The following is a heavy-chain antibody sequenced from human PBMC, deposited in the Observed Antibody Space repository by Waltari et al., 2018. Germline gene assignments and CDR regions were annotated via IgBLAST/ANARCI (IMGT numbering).Heavy chain of an antibody. CDR1: GASVTGDW. J-gene: IGHJ4*02. D-gene: IGHD6-25*01. CDR3: ARWSARISQREFYFDY. Sequence: QVHLQESGPGLVKPSGTLSLTCEVSGASVTGDWWGWVRQPPGKRLEWVGEIYHSGSNNDNPSLKSRLAMSVDKSKNEFSLKLSSVTAADTAVYYCARWSARISQREFYFDYWGQGILVTISS. V-gene: IGHV4-4*02. CDR2: IYHSGSN.